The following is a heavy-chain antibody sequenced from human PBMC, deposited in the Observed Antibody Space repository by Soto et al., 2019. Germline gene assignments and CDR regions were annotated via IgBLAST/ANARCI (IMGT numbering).Heavy chain of an antibody. CDR1: GYSFTGYF. V-gene: IGHV1-2*02. J-gene: IGHJ4*02. Sequence: QVQLVQSGAEVKKPGASVKVSCKASGYSFTGYFMHWVRQVPGQGLEWMGWTNPKSGATTYPQKFQGRVTMTRDTSIGTAYMELTRLRSDDTAVYYCAIAHVRHKLGSSDYWGPGTLVTVSS. CDR2: TNPKSGAT. CDR3: AIAHVRHKLGSSDY. D-gene: IGHD3-16*01.